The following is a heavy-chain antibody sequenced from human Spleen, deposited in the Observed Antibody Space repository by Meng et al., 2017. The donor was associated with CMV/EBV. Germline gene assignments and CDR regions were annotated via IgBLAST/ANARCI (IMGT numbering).Heavy chain of an antibody. V-gene: IGHV3-13*01. CDR3: AVTLRY. D-gene: IGHD2-21*02. J-gene: IGHJ4*02. CDR1: GFTFSKYD. Sequence: GESLKISCAASGFTFSKYDMHWVRQAPGRGLEWVSAIGTTGDTYYSDSVKGRFTISREDAKNSFHLQMNSLRAGDMAVYFCAVTLRYWGQGTPVTVSS. CDR2: IGTTGDT.